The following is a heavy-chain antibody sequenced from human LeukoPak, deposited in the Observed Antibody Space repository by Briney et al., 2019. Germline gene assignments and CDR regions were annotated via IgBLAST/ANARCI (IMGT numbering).Heavy chain of an antibody. D-gene: IGHD6-6*01. V-gene: IGHV4-59*08. CDR3: ARHDPRGEPARLGFFDY. CDR1: GDSINNYY. CDR2: IYYSGRT. J-gene: IGHJ4*02. Sequence: SETLSLTCTVSGDSINNYYWSWIRQPPGKGLGWIGYIYYSGRTNYNPSLKSRVIISVDKSKNQFSLNLSSVTAADTAVYYCARHDPRGEPARLGFFDYWGQGTLVTVSS.